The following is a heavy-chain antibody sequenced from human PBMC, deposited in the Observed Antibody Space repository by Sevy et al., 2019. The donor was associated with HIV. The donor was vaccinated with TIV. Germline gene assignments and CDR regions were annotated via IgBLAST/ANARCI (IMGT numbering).Heavy chain of an antibody. CDR2: ISNDGTHT. D-gene: IGHD3-22*01. V-gene: IGHV3-74*01. J-gene: IGHJ4*02. CDR3: ASDTNGYFDLDY. Sequence: GGSLRLSCAVSGFTFSNYWMHWVRQVPGKGLVWVSRISNDGTHTCDADSVKGRFTISRDNAKNTLYLQMNSLRAEDTAVYYCASDTNGYFDLDYWGQGVLVTVSS. CDR1: GFTFSNYW.